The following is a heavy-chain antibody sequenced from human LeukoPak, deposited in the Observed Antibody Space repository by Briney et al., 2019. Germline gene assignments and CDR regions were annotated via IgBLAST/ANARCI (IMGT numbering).Heavy chain of an antibody. J-gene: IGHJ6*02. V-gene: IGHV3-23*01. CDR3: AKEDLSDGMDV. CDR1: GFTFNGYA. Sequence: GGSLRLSCAASGFTFNGYAMSWVRQAPGKGLEWVSAISGSGGGTFYTDSVKGRFTISRDNSKNTLYLQMNSLRAEDTAIYYCAKEDLSDGMDVWGQGTTVTVS. CDR2: ISGSGGGT.